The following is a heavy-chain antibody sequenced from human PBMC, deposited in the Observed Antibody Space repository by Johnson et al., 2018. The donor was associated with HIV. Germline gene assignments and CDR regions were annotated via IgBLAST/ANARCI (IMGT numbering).Heavy chain of an antibody. Sequence: QVQLVESGGGVVQPGRSLSLFCAASGFTFSSYGMHWVRQAPGKGLEWVAVISYDGSNKYYADSVKGRFTISRDNSKNTLYLQMNSLRAEDTAVYYCAKLPGGNSGFVDAFDIWGQGTMVTVSS. J-gene: IGHJ3*02. CDR2: ISYDGSNK. CDR3: AKLPGGNSGFVDAFDI. D-gene: IGHD4-23*01. V-gene: IGHV3-30*18. CDR1: GFTFSSYG.